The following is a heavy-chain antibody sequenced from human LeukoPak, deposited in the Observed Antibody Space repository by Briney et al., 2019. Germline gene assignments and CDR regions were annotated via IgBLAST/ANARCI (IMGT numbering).Heavy chain of an antibody. V-gene: IGHV3-48*02. J-gene: IGHJ4*02. CDR3: ARDRGYFYDQLDY. D-gene: IGHD2/OR15-2a*01. Sequence: EGSLRLPCVASGYPFSSYSMNWIRQAPGKGLEWVSYISVSGGVRSYADSVKGRFTISRDDARNSLYLQMNSLKDEDTAVYYCARDRGYFYDQLDYWGQGTLVTVSS. CDR1: GYPFSSYS. CDR2: ISVSGGVR.